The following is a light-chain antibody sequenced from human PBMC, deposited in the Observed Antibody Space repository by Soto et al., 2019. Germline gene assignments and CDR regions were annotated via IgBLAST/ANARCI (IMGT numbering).Light chain of an antibody. Sequence: PGVRVTLSCRASQSVSSSYLTWYQQKPGQAPRLLIYGASTRATSIPARFSGSGSGTDFTLTISSLQPEDFAVYYCQQDYNSTWTFGQGTKVEIK. V-gene: IGKV3D-7*01. CDR1: QSVSSSY. CDR2: GAS. J-gene: IGKJ1*01. CDR3: QQDYNSTWT.